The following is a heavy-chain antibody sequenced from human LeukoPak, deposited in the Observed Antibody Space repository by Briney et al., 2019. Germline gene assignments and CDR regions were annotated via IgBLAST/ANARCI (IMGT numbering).Heavy chain of an antibody. CDR2: IYYSGST. CDR3: ARDEVGPSLYS. V-gene: IGHV4-39*07. J-gene: IGHJ4*02. D-gene: IGHD1-26*01. Sequence: PSETLSLTCTVSGGSFSINSYYWGWIRQPPGKGLEWIGSIYYSGSTYYNPSLKSRVTISIDTSKNQFSLKLSSVTAADTAVYYCARDEVGPSLYSWGQGTLVTVSS. CDR1: GGSFSINSYY.